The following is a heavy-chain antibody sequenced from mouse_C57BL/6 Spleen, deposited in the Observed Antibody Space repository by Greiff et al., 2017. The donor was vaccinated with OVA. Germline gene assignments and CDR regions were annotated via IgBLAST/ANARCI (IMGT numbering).Heavy chain of an antibody. J-gene: IGHJ4*01. D-gene: IGHD1-1*01. V-gene: IGHV1-53*01. CDR1: GYTFTSYW. CDR3: ARLGFSNYYGSSNAMDY. Sequence: QVQLQQPGTELVKPGASVKLSCKASGYTFTSYWMHWVKQRPGQGLEWIGNINPSNGGTNYNEKFKSKATLTVDKSSSTAYMQLSSLTSEDSAVYYCARLGFSNYYGSSNAMDYWGQGTSVTVSS. CDR2: INPSNGGT.